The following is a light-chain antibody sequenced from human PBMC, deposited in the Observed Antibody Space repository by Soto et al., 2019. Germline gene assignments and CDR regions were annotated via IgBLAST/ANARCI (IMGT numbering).Light chain of an antibody. CDR1: QSVSSY. V-gene: IGKV3-11*01. J-gene: IGKJ5*01. CDR3: QQRSNWPPSIT. CDR2: DAS. Sequence: EIVLTQSPATLSLSPGERATLSCRASQSVSSYLAWYQQKPGQAPRLLIYDASNRATGIPARFSGSGSGTDFTLTISSLEPEDFAVYYCQQRSNWPPSITLGQGTRWRL.